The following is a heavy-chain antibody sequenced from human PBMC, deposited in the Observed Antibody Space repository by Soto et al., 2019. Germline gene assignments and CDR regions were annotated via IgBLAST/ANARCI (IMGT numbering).Heavy chain of an antibody. V-gene: IGHV3-21*01. CDR3: AREDSIIIPAVADF. Sequence: GGSLRLSCAVSGFYFNNYGINWVRQPPGQGLEWVSSVSKSDYTYYSDSVKGRFTISRDNAKKPVSLQMNSLRAEDTAVYYCAREDSIIIPAVADFWGQGTMVTVSS. CDR1: GFYFNNYG. D-gene: IGHD2-2*01. J-gene: IGHJ4*02. CDR2: VSKSDYT.